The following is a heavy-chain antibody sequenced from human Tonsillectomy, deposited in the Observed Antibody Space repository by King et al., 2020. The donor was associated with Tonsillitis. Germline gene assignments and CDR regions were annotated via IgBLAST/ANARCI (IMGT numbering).Heavy chain of an antibody. V-gene: IGHV3-21*01. CDR2: ISGSSTYI. J-gene: IGHJ3*01. CDR3: AREIDYGDVAFDV. Sequence: QLVQSGGGLVKPGGSLRLSCAASGFTFSSYSMNGVRQAPGKGLEWVSSISGSSTYIYYADSVKGRFTISRDNAKKSLYLQMNSLRAEDTAVYYCAREIDYGDVAFDVWGQGTMVTVSS. CDR1: GFTFSSYS. D-gene: IGHD4-17*01.